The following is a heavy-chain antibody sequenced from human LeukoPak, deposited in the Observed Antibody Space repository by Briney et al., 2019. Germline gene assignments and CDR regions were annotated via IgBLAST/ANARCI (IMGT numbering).Heavy chain of an antibody. Sequence: SETLSLTCTVSGGSISSSSYYWGWIRQPPGKGLEWIGSIYYSGSTYYNPSLKSRVTISVDTSKNQFSLKLSSVTAADTAVYYCACGRAVAAWGYWGQGTLVTVSS. CDR1: GGSISSSSYY. J-gene: IGHJ4*02. D-gene: IGHD6-19*01. CDR3: ACGRAVAAWGY. V-gene: IGHV4-39*01. CDR2: IYYSGST.